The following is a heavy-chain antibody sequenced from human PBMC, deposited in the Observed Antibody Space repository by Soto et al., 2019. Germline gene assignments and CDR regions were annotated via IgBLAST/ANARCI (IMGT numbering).Heavy chain of an antibody. CDR1: ECSFTSYW. CDR2: IDPSDSYT. D-gene: IGHD6-19*01. V-gene: IGHV5-10-1*01. J-gene: IGHJ3*02. CDR3: ARRGWYGDAFDI. Sequence: HVESLQVSWKGAECSFTSYWISWVRQMPGKGLEWMGRIDPSDSYTNYSPSFQGHVTISADKSISTAYLQWSSLKDSDTAMYYCARRGWYGDAFDIWGEGTMVTVSS.